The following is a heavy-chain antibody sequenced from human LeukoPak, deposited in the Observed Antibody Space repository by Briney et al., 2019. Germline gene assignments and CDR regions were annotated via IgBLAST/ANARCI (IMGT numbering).Heavy chain of an antibody. CDR1: GGSFSGYY. CDR2: INHSGST. D-gene: IGHD1-7*01. Sequence: PSETLSLTCAVYGGSFSGYYWSWIRQPPGKGLEWIGEINHSGSTNYNPSLKSRVTISVDTSKNQFSLKLSSVTAADTAVYYCAREGIPGTTGPPVFDYWGQGTLVTVSS. V-gene: IGHV4-34*01. J-gene: IGHJ4*02. CDR3: AREGIPGTTGPPVFDY.